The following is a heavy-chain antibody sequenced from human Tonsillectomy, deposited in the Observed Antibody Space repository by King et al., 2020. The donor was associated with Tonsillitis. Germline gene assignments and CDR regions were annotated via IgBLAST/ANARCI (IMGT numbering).Heavy chain of an antibody. CDR3: ARETEMTIRWFDP. Sequence: VQLVESGAEVKKPGSSVTVSCKASGGTFSSYAINWVRQAPGQGLEWMGGIIAIFGRPNYAQKFQGRVTITADESTSTVYMELSSLRSEDTAVYYCARETEMTIRWFDPWGQGTLVTVSS. J-gene: IGHJ5*02. CDR1: GGTFSSYA. V-gene: IGHV1-69*01. CDR2: IIAIFGRP. D-gene: IGHD5-24*01.